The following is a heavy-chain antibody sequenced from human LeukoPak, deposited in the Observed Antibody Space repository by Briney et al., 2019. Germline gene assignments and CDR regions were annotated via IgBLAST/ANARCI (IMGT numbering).Heavy chain of an antibody. Sequence: GGSLRLSCAASGFTVSSNYMSWVRQAPGKGLEWVSVIYSGGSTYYADSVKGRLTISRDNSKNTQYLQMNSQRAQDTAVYYCGSGPDHDAFYISGQRTIVTVSS. CDR2: IYSGGST. V-gene: IGHV3-53*01. J-gene: IGHJ3*02. D-gene: IGHD1-14*01. CDR1: GFTVSSNY. CDR3: GSGPDHDAFYI.